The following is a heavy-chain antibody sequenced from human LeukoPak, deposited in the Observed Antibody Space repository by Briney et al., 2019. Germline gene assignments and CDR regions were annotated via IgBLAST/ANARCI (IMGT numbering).Heavy chain of an antibody. CDR3: ARGGGSYDLGEDTFDF. CDR2: IYHTGNT. J-gene: IGHJ3*01. Sequence: SETLSLTCTVSGVSITSFYWSWIRQAPGKGLEWIGYIYHTGNTKNNPSLKSRVTISVDTSKNQFSLKLTSVTAADTAVYYCARGGGSYDLGEDTFDFWGQGTMVTVSS. CDR1: GVSITSFY. V-gene: IGHV4-59*01. D-gene: IGHD5-18*01.